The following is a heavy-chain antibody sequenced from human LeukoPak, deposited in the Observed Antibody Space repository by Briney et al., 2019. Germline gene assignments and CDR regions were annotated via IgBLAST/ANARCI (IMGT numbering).Heavy chain of an antibody. CDR2: IYPGDSDT. Sequence: GESLKISCKGSGYSFTNYWIGWVRQMPGKGLEWMGIIYPGDSDTRYSPSFQGQVTISADKSISTAYLQWSSLKASDTAIYYCARQQHSSGHDAFDLWGQGTMVTVSS. CDR3: ARQQHSSGHDAFDL. D-gene: IGHD6-19*01. V-gene: IGHV5-51*01. J-gene: IGHJ3*01. CDR1: GYSFTNYW.